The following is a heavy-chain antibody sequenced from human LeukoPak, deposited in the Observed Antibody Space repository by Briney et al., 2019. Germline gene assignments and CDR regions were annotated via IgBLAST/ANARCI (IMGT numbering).Heavy chain of an antibody. CDR2: IYHSGST. V-gene: IGHV4-59*01. CDR3: ARDSPFAVAALDY. J-gene: IGHJ4*02. D-gene: IGHD6-19*01. CDR1: GGSISSYY. Sequence: SETLSLTCTVSGGSISSYYWSWIRQPPGKGLEWIGYIYHSGSTNYNPSLKSRVTISVDTSKNQFSLKLSSVTATDTAVYYCARDSPFAVAALDYWGQGTLVTVSS.